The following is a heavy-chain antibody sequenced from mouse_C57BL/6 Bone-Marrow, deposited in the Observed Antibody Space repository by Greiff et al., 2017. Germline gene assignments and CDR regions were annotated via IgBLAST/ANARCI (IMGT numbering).Heavy chain of an antibody. V-gene: IGHV1-62-2*01. Sequence: VQLQQSGAELVKPGASVKLSCKASGYTFTEYTIHWVKQRSGQGLEWIGWFYPGSGSIKYNEKFKDKATLTADKSSSTVYMELSRLTSEDSAVYFCARHEGIYSRYRYWYCDVWGTGTTVTVSS. CDR3: ARHEGIYSRYRYWYCDV. CDR1: GYTFTEYT. J-gene: IGHJ1*03. D-gene: IGHD2-5*01. CDR2: FYPGSGSI.